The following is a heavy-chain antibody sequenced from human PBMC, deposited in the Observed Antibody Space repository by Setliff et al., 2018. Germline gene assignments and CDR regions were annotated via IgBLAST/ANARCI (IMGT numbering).Heavy chain of an antibody. D-gene: IGHD2-15*01. Sequence: SVKVSCKASGGTFSSYAISWVRQAPGQGLEWMGGIIPILGIANYTQKFQGRVTITADKSTSTAYMELSSLRSEDTAVYYCARRYCSGGSCLEYYYYGMDVWGQGTTVTVSS. CDR1: GGTFSSYA. CDR2: IIPILGIA. CDR3: ARRYCSGGSCLEYYYYGMDV. J-gene: IGHJ6*02. V-gene: IGHV1-69*10.